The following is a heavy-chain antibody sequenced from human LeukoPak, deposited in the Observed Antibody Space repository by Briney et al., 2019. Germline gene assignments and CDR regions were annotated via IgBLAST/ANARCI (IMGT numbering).Heavy chain of an antibody. CDR3: AREPIAVAGYFDY. D-gene: IGHD6-19*01. CDR1: GFTFSSYA. J-gene: IGHJ4*02. Sequence: GGSLRLSCAASGFTFSSYAMHWVRQAPGKGLEWVAVISYDGSNKYYADSVKGRFTISRDNSKNTLYLQMNSLRAEDTAVYYCAREPIAVAGYFDYWGQGTLVTVSS. CDR2: ISYDGSNK. V-gene: IGHV3-30*04.